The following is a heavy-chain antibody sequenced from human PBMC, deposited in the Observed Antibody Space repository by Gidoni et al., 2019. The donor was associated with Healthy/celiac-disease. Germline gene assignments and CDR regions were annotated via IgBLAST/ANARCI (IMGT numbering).Heavy chain of an antibody. CDR3: ARGGRRMGRHFWSGPYYFDY. Sequence: QLQLQESGPGLVKPSETLSLTCTVSGGSISSRSYYWGWIRQPPGKGLEWIGCIYYSGSTYYNPSLKSRVTISVDTSKNHFSLKLSSVTAADTAVYYCARGGRRMGRHFWSGPYYFDYWGQGTLVTVSS. CDR1: GGSISSRSYY. V-gene: IGHV4-39*02. CDR2: IYYSGST. J-gene: IGHJ4*02. D-gene: IGHD3-3*02.